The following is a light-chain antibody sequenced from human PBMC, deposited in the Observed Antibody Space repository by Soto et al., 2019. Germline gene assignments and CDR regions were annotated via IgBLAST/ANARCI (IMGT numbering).Light chain of an antibody. CDR3: SAYGGNADVV. CDR1: SNNIGAYTF. Sequence: QSVLTQPRSVSGSPGQSVTISCTGTSNNIGAYTFVSWYQQHSGKAPNLIIYHVNKRPSGVPDRFSGSKSGNTASLTISGLQAEDESDYYCSAYGGNADVVFGGGTKVTVL. J-gene: IGLJ2*01. V-gene: IGLV2-11*01. CDR2: HVN.